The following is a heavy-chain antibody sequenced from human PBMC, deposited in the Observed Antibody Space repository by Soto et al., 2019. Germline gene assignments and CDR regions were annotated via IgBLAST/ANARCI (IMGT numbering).Heavy chain of an antibody. V-gene: IGHV3-23*01. CDR3: ARDQDPGKIAVAGTGPFDY. D-gene: IGHD6-19*01. CDR1: GFTFSSYS. CDR2: FRTGGDDGTA. Sequence: EVQLLESGGGLVQPGGSLRLSCAASGFTFSSYSMSWVRQAPGKGLEWVSGFRTGGDDGTAYYADSVKGRFTISRDNSKNTLYLQMNSLRAEDTAVYYCARDQDPGKIAVAGTGPFDYWGQGTLVTVSS. J-gene: IGHJ4*02.